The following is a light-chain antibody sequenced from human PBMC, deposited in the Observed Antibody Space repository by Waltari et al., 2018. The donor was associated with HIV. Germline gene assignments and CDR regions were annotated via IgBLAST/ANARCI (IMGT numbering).Light chain of an antibody. CDR3: AAWDASLSVWV. CDR2: RSN. V-gene: IGLV1-47*01. CDR1: SSNIGRNY. J-gene: IGLJ3*02. Sequence: QSVLTQPPSASGTPGQRVTIPCSGSSSNIGRNYLYWYRPRPGTAPKPLIYRSNQRPSGVPDRFSGSKSGTSASLAISGLRSENEADYYCAAWDASLSVWVFGGGTKLTVL.